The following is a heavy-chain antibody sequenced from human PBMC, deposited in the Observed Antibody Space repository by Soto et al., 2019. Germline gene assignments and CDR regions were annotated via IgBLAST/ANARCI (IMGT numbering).Heavy chain of an antibody. Sequence: QVQLVQSGAEVQKPGSSVKVSCKASGGTFSSYAISWVRQAPGQGLEWMGGIIPIFGTANYAQKFQGRVTTTADESTRTAYMELSSLRSEDTAVYYCARDKRVRGVHYGMDVWGQGTTVTVSS. CDR2: IIPIFGTA. J-gene: IGHJ6*02. CDR1: GGTFSSYA. CDR3: ARDKRVRGVHYGMDV. D-gene: IGHD3-10*01. V-gene: IGHV1-69*01.